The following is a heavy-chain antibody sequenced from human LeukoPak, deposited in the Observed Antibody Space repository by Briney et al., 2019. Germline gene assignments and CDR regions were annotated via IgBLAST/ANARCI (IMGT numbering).Heavy chain of an antibody. D-gene: IGHD5-24*01. CDR3: ARDEALEMATKV. J-gene: IGHJ4*02. CDR2: IYYSGST. Sequence: SETLSLTCTVSGGSISSGGYYWSWIRQHPGKGLEWIGYIYYSGSTYYNPSLKSRVTISVDTSKNQFSLKLSSVAAADTAVYYCARDEALEMATKVWGQGTLVTVSS. CDR1: GGSISSGGYY. V-gene: IGHV4-31*03.